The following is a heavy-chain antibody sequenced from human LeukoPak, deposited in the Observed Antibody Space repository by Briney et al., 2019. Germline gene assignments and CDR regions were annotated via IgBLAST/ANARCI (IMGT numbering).Heavy chain of an antibody. CDR2: ISGSGGST. Sequence: GGSLRLSCAASGFTFSSYAMSWVRQAPGKGLEWVPAISGSGGSTYYADSVKGRFTISRDNSKNTLYLQMNSLRAEDTAVYYCAKGGYCSGGSCYRANSYYYYMDVWGKGTTVTVSS. J-gene: IGHJ6*03. CDR3: AKGGYCSGGSCYRANSYYYYMDV. V-gene: IGHV3-23*01. CDR1: GFTFSSYA. D-gene: IGHD2-15*01.